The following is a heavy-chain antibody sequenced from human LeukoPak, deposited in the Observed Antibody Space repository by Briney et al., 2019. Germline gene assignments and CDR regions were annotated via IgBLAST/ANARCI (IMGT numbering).Heavy chain of an antibody. Sequence: SETLSLTCTVSGASISSSSYFWGWIRQTPGKGLEWIGSIYYSGTTYYNPSLQSRVTLSVDTSRSQFSLRMSSVTAADTAVYYCARPRSGSIKSAFDIWGQGTMVTVSS. V-gene: IGHV4-39*01. CDR1: GASISSSSYF. CDR3: ARPRSGSIKSAFDI. CDR2: IYYSGTT. D-gene: IGHD1-26*01. J-gene: IGHJ3*02.